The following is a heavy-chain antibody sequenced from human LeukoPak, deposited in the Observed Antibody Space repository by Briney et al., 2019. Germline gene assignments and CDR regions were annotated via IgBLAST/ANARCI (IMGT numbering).Heavy chain of an antibody. D-gene: IGHD1-20*01. Sequence: GGSLRLSCAASGFTFSDYYMSWIRQAPGKGLEWVSYISSSGSTIYYADSVKGRITISRDNAKSSLYLQMNSLRAEDTAVHYCARRRYNWNAIDYWGQGTLVTVSS. CDR1: GFTFSDYY. CDR2: ISSSGSTI. CDR3: ARRRYNWNAIDY. V-gene: IGHV3-11*01. J-gene: IGHJ4*02.